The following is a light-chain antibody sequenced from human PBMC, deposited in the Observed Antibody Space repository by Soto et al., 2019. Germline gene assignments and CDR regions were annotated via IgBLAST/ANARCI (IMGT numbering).Light chain of an antibody. J-gene: IGKJ4*01. CDR1: HSLVYSDGNTY. CDR3: MQGIP. CDR2: KVS. Sequence: VMTQSPLSLPVTLGQPASISCRSSHSLVYSDGNTYLNWLQQRPGQSPRRQIHKVSNRHSGVPDRCCGSGSGTDFTLKISRVEAADVGVYYCMQGIPFGGGTKVEIK. V-gene: IGKV2-30*01.